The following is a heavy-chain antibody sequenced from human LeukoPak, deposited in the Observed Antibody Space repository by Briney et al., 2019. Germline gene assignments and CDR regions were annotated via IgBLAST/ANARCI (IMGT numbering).Heavy chain of an antibody. D-gene: IGHD3-22*01. CDR3: AKVVITSFPYYFDY. V-gene: IGHV3-74*01. Sequence: PGGSLRLSCAASGFTFSSYWMHWVRQAPGKGRVWVSRINSDGSSTSYADSVKGRFTISRDNSKNTLYLQMNSLRAEDTAVYYCAKVVITSFPYYFDYGGQGTLVTVSS. J-gene: IGHJ4*02. CDR2: INSDGSST. CDR1: GFTFSSYW.